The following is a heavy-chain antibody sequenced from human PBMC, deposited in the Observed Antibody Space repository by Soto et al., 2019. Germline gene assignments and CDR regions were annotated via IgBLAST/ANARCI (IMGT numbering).Heavy chain of an antibody. J-gene: IGHJ3*02. CDR2: ISGSGGST. Sequence: GGSLRLSCAASGFPFNIYSMTWLRQAPGKGLEWVSTISGSGGSTYYTESVKGRFTISRDNSKNTLFLQMSSLRAEDMAAYYCAKDWTSIWGQGTMVTVSS. CDR3: AKDWTSI. CDR1: GFPFNIYS. V-gene: IGHV3-23*01. D-gene: IGHD3-3*01.